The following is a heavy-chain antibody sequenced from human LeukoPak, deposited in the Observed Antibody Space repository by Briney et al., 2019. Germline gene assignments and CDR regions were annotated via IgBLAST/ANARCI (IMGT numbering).Heavy chain of an antibody. Sequence: ASVKVSCKASGYIFTGYYMHWVRQAPGQGLEWMGWINPNSGGTDYAQKFQGRVTMTRDTSINTAYMEVISLRPDDTAVYYCARGRYCSDGNCYHNWFDPWGQGTLVIVSS. CDR2: INPNSGGT. J-gene: IGHJ5*02. V-gene: IGHV1-2*02. CDR1: GYIFTGYY. D-gene: IGHD2-15*01. CDR3: ARGRYCSDGNCYHNWFDP.